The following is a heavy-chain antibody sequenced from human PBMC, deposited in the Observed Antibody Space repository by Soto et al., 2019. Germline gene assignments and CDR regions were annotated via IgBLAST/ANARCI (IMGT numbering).Heavy chain of an antibody. Sequence: ASVKVSCKASGYTFTNYAIHWVRQAPGQGLEWMGWMNAGSGNTKYSQKFQGRITITRDTSASTAYMELSSLRFEDTAVYYCARDWGIETAMVYFDLWGRGTLVTVS. V-gene: IGHV1-3*01. J-gene: IGHJ2*01. D-gene: IGHD5-18*01. CDR2: MNAGSGNT. CDR3: ARDWGIETAMVYFDL. CDR1: GYTFTNYA.